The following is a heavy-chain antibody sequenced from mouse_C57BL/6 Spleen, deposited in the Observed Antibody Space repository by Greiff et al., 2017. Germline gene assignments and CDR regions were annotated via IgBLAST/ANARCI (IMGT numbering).Heavy chain of an antibody. J-gene: IGHJ4*01. CDR1: GYTFTEYT. V-gene: IGHV1-62-2*01. CDR2: FYPGSGSI. Sequence: QVQLQQSGAELVKPGASVKLSCKASGYTFTEYTIHWVKQRSGQGLEWIGWFYPGSGSIKYNEKFKDKATLTADKSSSTVYMELSRLTSEDSAVYFFARHEDDSDYYGSSYAMDYWGQGTSVTVSS. D-gene: IGHD1-1*01. CDR3: ARHEDDSDYYGSSYAMDY.